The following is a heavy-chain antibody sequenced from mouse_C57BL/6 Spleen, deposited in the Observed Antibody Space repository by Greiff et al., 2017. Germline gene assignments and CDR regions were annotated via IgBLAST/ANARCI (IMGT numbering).Heavy chain of an antibody. J-gene: IGHJ2*01. V-gene: IGHV1-74*01. D-gene: IGHD1-1*01. Sequence: QVQLKQPGAELVKPGASVKVSCKASGYTFTSYWMHWVKQRPGQGLEWIGRIHPSASDTNYNQKFKGKATLTVDKSSSTAYMQLSSLTSEDSAVYYCATYGSSYGVYYFDYWGQGTTLTVSS. CDR1: GYTFTSYW. CDR2: IHPSASDT. CDR3: ATYGSSYGVYYFDY.